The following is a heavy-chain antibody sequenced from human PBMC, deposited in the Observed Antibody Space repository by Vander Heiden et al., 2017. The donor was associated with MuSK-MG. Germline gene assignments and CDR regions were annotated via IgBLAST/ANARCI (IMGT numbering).Heavy chain of an antibody. J-gene: IGHJ4*02. CDR1: GFTFSSYS. CDR3: ARDQGRIYGY. V-gene: IGHV3-21*01. CDR2: ISSSSSYI. Sequence: EVQLVESGGGLVKPGGSLRLSCAASGFTFSSYSMNWVRQAPGKGLEWVSSISSSSSYIYYADSVKGRFTISRDNAKNSLYLQMNSLRSEDTAVYYCARDQGRIYGYWGQGTLVTVSS. D-gene: IGHD3-10*01.